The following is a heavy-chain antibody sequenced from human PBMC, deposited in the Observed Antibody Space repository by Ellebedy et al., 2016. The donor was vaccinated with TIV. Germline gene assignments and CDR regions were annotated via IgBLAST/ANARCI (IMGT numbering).Heavy chain of an antibody. CDR2: INHSGST. Sequence: GSLRLXCAVYGGSFSGYYWSWIRQPPGKGLEWIGEINHSGSTNYNPSLKSRVTISVDTSKNQFSLKLSSVTAADTAVYYCASASPVVVVPAATPGAFDYWGQGTLVTVSS. V-gene: IGHV4-34*01. J-gene: IGHJ4*02. CDR3: ASASPVVVVPAATPGAFDY. D-gene: IGHD2-2*01. CDR1: GGSFSGYY.